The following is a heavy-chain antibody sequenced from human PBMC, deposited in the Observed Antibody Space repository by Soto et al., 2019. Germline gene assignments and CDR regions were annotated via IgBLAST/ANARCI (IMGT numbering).Heavy chain of an antibody. J-gene: IGHJ4*02. CDR1: GGSISSYY. CDR3: ARGHYYDSSGYYFDY. V-gene: IGHV4-59*01. D-gene: IGHD3-22*01. CDR2: IYYSGST. Sequence: NHSETLSLTSTVSGGSISSYYWSWIRQPPGKGLEWIGYIYYSGSTNYNPSLKSRVTISVDTSKNQFSLKLSSVTAADTAVYYCARGHYYDSSGYYFDYWGQGTLVTVSS.